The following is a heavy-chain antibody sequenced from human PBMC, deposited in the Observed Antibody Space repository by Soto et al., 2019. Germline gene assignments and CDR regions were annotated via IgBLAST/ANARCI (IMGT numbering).Heavy chain of an antibody. J-gene: IGHJ5*02. CDR1: GYTFTSYG. CDR2: ISAYNGNT. D-gene: IGHD1-26*01. Sequence: QVQLVQSGGEVKKPGASVKVSCKASGYTFTSYGISWVPQAPGQGLEWMGRISAYNGNTNYAQRLQDRVTMTTDTSTSTAYMELRSLRSDDTAVYVCVRVMGALGHWFDPWGQGVLVTVS. CDR3: VRVMGALGHWFDP. V-gene: IGHV1-18*01.